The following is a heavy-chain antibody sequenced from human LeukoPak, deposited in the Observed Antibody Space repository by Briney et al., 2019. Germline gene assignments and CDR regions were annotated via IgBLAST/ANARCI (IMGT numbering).Heavy chain of an antibody. Sequence: GGSLRLSCAASGFTFSSYAMSWVRQAPGKGLEWVSAISGSGGGTYYADSVEGRFTISRDNSKNTLYLQMNSLRAEDTAVYYCAKEGLERESFDYWGQGTLVTVSS. CDR3: AKEGLERESFDY. V-gene: IGHV3-23*01. CDR1: GFTFSSYA. CDR2: ISGSGGGT. J-gene: IGHJ4*02. D-gene: IGHD6-19*01.